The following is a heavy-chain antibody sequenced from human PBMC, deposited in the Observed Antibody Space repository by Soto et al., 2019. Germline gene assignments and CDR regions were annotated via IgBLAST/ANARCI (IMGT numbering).Heavy chain of an antibody. CDR2: ISYSGST. J-gene: IGHJ4*02. CDR1: GGSINSDY. V-gene: IGHV4-59*01. CDR3: ARWPGIVGAPYFDY. D-gene: IGHD1-26*01. Sequence: SETLSLTSTVSGGSINSDYWSWIRRPPGKGLEWIGYISYSGSTTYSPSLKSRVTILVDTSSNQFSLYLNFVTAADTAVYYCARWPGIVGAPYFDYWGQGTLVTVSS.